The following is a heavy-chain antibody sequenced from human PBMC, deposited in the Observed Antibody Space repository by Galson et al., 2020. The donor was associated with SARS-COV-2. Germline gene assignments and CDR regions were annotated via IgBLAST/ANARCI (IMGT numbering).Heavy chain of an antibody. D-gene: IGHD2-2*01. CDR1: GFTFSSYA. V-gene: IGHV3-30-3*01. CDR3: ARDIVVVPAAIVLDYYYYGMDV. Sequence: GESLKISCAASGFTFSSYAMHWVRQAPGKGLEWVAVISYDGSNKYYADSVKGRFTISRDNSKNTLYLQMNSLRAEDTAVYYCARDIVVVPAAIVLDYYYYGMDVWGQGTTVTVSS. J-gene: IGHJ6*02. CDR2: ISYDGSNK.